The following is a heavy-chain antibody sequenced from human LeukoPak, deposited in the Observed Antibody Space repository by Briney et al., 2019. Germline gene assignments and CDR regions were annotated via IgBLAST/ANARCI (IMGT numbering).Heavy chain of an antibody. J-gene: IGHJ3*02. Sequence: PGRSLRLSCAASGFTFSSYGMHWVRQAPGKGLEWVAVISYDGSNKYYADSVKGRFTISRDNSKNTLYLQMNSLRAEDTAVYYCARERVGATSDAFDIWGQGTMVTVSS. CDR3: ARERVGATSDAFDI. CDR2: ISYDGSNK. D-gene: IGHD1-26*01. V-gene: IGHV3-30*03. CDR1: GFTFSSYG.